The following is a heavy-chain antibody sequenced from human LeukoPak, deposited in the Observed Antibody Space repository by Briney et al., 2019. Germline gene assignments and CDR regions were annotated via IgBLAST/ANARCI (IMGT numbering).Heavy chain of an antibody. Sequence: GGSLRLSCAASGFTFNIYTMSWVRQAPGKGLEWVSIISDNGGSTYYADSVKGRITISRDNSKNTLYLQMNSLRAEDTAVYYCAKEPGEGAGSYYNYWGQGTLVTVSS. CDR1: GFTFNIYT. J-gene: IGHJ4*02. D-gene: IGHD3-10*01. CDR3: AKEPGEGAGSYYNY. CDR2: ISDNGGST. V-gene: IGHV3-23*01.